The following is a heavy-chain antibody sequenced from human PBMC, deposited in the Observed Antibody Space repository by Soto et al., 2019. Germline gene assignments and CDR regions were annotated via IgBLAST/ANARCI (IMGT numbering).Heavy chain of an antibody. CDR2: ISAGGGST. Sequence: PGGSLRLSCAASGFTFSTYAMSWVRQAPGKGLEWVSAISAGGGSTNYADSVKGRFTISRDDSKNTLYLQMNSLKTEDTAVYYCTTGPNLRPLAAFDIWGQGTVVTVS. J-gene: IGHJ3*02. V-gene: IGHV3-23*01. CDR1: GFTFSTYA. CDR3: TTGPNLRPLAAFDI.